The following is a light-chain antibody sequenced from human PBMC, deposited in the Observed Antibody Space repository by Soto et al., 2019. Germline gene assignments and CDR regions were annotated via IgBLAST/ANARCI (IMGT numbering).Light chain of an antibody. CDR1: QRITTW. CDR3: HQYYSYSAT. V-gene: IGKV1-5*01. Sequence: DIQMTQSPSTLSASVGDRVTITCRASQRITTWLAWYQQKPGRAPKLLIYDGSTLGSGVPSRFSGTGSGTEFTLTISSLQAEDFATYFCHQYYSYSATFGQGTKVGIK. J-gene: IGKJ1*01. CDR2: DGS.